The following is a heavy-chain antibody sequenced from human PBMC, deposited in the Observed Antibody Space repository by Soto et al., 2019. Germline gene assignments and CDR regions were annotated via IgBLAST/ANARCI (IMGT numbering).Heavy chain of an antibody. V-gene: IGHV1-69*13. D-gene: IGHD3-10*01. CDR2: IIPIFGTA. CDR1: GGTFSSYA. Sequence: SVKVSCKASGGTFSSYAISWVRQAPGQGLEWMGGIIPIFGTANYAQKFQGRVTITADESTSTAYMELSSLRSEDTAVYYCARGCYYGSGSYSGYWGQGTLVTVSS. J-gene: IGHJ4*02. CDR3: ARGCYYGSGSYSGY.